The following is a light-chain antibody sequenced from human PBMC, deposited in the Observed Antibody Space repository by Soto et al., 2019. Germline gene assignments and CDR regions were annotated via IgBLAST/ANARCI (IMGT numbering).Light chain of an antibody. CDR3: QQRSNWPPIT. J-gene: IGKJ5*01. V-gene: IGKV3-11*01. Sequence: EIVLTQSPATLSLSPGERATLSCRASQSISSYLAWYQQKPGQAPRLLIYDASNRATGIPARFSGSGSGTDFTHTISSLEPEDCAVDYCQQRSNWPPITFGQGTRLEIK. CDR2: DAS. CDR1: QSISSY.